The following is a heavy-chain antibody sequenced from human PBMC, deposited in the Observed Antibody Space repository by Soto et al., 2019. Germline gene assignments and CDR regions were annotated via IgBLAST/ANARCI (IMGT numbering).Heavy chain of an antibody. CDR2: IYFSGVA. CDR3: ARGDSDLAVSEAAY. Sequence: SETLSLTCTVSGASITDSYWSWIRQPPEKGLEWIGYIYFSGVATYNPSLKSRATMSRDTSKNEFSLKLTSVTAADTAIYYCARGDSDLAVSEAAYWSQGTSVTVSS. J-gene: IGHJ1*01. CDR1: GASITDSY. D-gene: IGHD2-15*01. V-gene: IGHV4-59*01.